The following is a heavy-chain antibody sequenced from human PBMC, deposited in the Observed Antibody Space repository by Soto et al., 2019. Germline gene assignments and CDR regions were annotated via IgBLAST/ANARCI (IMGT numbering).Heavy chain of an antibody. J-gene: IGHJ6*02. CDR2: ISAYNGNT. CDR3: ARVAMALISYYYYGMDV. CDR1: GYTFTSYG. Sequence: QVQLVQSGAEVKKPGASVKVSCKASGYTFTSYGISWVRQAPGQGLEWMGWISAYNGNTNYAQKLQGRVTMTTDTAXSXXYMELRSLRSDDTAVDYCARVAMALISYYYYGMDVWGQGTTVTVSS. D-gene: IGHD5-18*01. V-gene: IGHV1-18*01.